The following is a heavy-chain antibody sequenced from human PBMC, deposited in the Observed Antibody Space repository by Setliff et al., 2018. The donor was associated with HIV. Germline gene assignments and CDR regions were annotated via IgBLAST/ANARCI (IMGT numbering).Heavy chain of an antibody. J-gene: IGHJ4*02. CDR2: MNAASGKT. D-gene: IGHD1-26*01. CDR1: GYTLTEVS. CDR3: VRVRVGGSLYFDF. Sequence: GSVKVSCKISGYTLTEVSMHWVRQAPGKGLEWLGWMNAASGKTKYSEEFQNRISFTRDTSANIGYLELTKLRSEDMGIYYCVRVRVGGSLYFDFWGQGTQVT. V-gene: IGHV1-3*03.